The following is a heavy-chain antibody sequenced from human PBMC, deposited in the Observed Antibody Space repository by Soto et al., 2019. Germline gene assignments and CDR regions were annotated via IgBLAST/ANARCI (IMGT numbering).Heavy chain of an antibody. CDR2: ISYDGSNK. V-gene: IGHV3-30*18. CDR3: AKDRGGLRYYYYGMDV. Sequence: VGSLRLSCAASGFTFSSYGMHWVRQAPGKGLEWVAVISYDGSNKYYADSVKGRFTISRDNSKNTLYLQMNSLRAEDMAVYYCAKDRGGLRYYYYGMDVWGQGTTVTVSS. D-gene: IGHD4-17*01. CDR1: GFTFSSYG. J-gene: IGHJ6*02.